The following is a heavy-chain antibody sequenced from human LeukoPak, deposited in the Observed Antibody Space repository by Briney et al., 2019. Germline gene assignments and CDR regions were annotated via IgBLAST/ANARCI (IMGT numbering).Heavy chain of an antibody. Sequence: GGSLRLSCAASGFTLSSYGIHWVRQAPGKGLEWVADIWYDGTNRYYVDSVRGRFTISRDNSKNTLYLQMNSLRAEDTAVYYCARGGHDYYDRSGYYYMSAFDIWGQGTMVTVSS. CDR2: IWYDGTNR. CDR3: ARGGHDYYDRSGYYYMSAFDI. D-gene: IGHD3-22*01. J-gene: IGHJ3*02. CDR1: GFTLSSYG. V-gene: IGHV3-33*01.